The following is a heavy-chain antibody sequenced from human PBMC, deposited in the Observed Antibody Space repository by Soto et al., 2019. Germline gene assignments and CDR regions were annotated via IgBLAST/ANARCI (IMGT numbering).Heavy chain of an antibody. J-gene: IGHJ5*02. V-gene: IGHV3-48*01. D-gene: IGHD2-21*02. CDR1: GFTFSSYS. CDR3: ARGSIVVVTAIKARWFDP. Sequence: GGSLRLSCAASGFTFSSYSMNWVRQAPGKGLEWVSYISSSSSTIYYADSVKGRFTISRDNAKNSLYLQMNSLRAEDTAVYYCARGSIVVVTAIKARWFDPWGQGTLVTVSS. CDR2: ISSSSSTI.